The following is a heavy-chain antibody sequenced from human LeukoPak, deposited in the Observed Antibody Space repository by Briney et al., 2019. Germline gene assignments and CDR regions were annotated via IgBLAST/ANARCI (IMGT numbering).Heavy chain of an antibody. J-gene: IGHJ5*02. CDR1: GFTLSSYA. Sequence: PGGSLRLSCAASGFTLSSYAMSWVRRSRGGGVEGVSAISGSGGSTYYADSVKGRFTISRDDSKNTLYLQMNSLRAEDTAVYYCTKDLGNIVVVVAVFGNWFDPWGQGTLVTVSS. CDR2: ISGSGGST. D-gene: IGHD2-15*01. V-gene: IGHV3-23*01. CDR3: TKDLGNIVVVVAVFGNWFDP.